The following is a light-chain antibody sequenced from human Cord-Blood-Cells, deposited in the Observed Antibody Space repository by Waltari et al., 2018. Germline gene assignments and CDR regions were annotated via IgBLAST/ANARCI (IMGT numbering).Light chain of an antibody. Sequence: VIWMTQSPSLLSASTGDRVTISCRMSPGISSYLAWYQQKPGKAPELLIYSASTLQSGVPSRFSGSGAGTDFTLTISCLQSEDFATYYCQQYYSFPFPFGPGTKVDIK. J-gene: IGKJ3*01. CDR1: PGISSY. CDR3: QQYYSFPFP. V-gene: IGKV1D-8*01. CDR2: SAS.